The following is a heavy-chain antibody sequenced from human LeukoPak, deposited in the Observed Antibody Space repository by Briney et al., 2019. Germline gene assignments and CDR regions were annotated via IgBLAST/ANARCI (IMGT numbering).Heavy chain of an antibody. Sequence: SETLSLTCTVSGGSISSYYWSWIRQPAGKGLEWIGRIYTSGSTNYNPSLKSRVTMSVDTPKNQFSLKLSSVTAADTAVYYCARGTGNYYYYYMDVWGKGTTVTVSS. V-gene: IGHV4-4*07. CDR3: ARGTGNYYYYYMDV. CDR2: IYTSGST. J-gene: IGHJ6*03. CDR1: GGSISSYY. D-gene: IGHD1-1*01.